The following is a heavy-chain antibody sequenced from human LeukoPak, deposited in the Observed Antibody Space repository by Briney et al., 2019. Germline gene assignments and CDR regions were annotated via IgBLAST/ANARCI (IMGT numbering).Heavy chain of an antibody. D-gene: IGHD3-22*01. V-gene: IGHV1-58*02. CDR2: IVVGSGNT. J-gene: IGHJ3*02. CDR1: GFTFTSSS. CDR3: AADRGFGPLLRYYDSSGYAFDI. Sequence: SVTVSCKASGFTFTSSSMQWVRHARAQRLEWIGWIVVGSGNTNYAQKFQERVTITRDMSTSTAYMELSSLRSEDTAVYYCAADRGFGPLLRYYDSSGYAFDIWGQGTMVTVSS.